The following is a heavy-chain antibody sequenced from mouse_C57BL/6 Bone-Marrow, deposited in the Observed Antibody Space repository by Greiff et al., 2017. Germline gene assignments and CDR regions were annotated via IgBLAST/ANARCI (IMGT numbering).Heavy chain of an antibody. CDR2: IHPSDSDT. CDR1: GYTFTSYW. CDR3: AIWGLRLRKYFDD. V-gene: IGHV1-74*01. D-gene: IGHD3-2*02. J-gene: IGHJ2*01. Sequence: QVQLQQPGAELVKPGASVKVSCKASGYTFTSYWMHWVKQRPGQGLEWIGRIHPSDSDTNYNQKVKGKATLTVDKSYSTASMQLSSLTSEDSAVYYCAIWGLRLRKYFDDWGQGTTLTVSS.